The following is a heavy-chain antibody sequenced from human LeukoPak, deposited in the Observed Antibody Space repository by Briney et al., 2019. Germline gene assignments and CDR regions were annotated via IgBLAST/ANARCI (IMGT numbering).Heavy chain of an antibody. CDR1: GGSISYFY. D-gene: IGHD1-26*01. Sequence: SETLSLTCAVSGGSISYFYWSWVRQPPGKGLEWVARIYISGSTNYNPSLQSRVSMSAETTKKQFSLKLSSVTAADTAVYYCARVRGSSGSYEYYHYMDVWGKGTTVTISS. CDR2: IYISGST. CDR3: ARVRGSSGSYEYYHYMDV. V-gene: IGHV4-4*07. J-gene: IGHJ6*03.